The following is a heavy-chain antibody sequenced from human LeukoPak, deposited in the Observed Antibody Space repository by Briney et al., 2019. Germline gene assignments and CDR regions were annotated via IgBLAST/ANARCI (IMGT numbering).Heavy chain of an antibody. D-gene: IGHD2-2*01. J-gene: IGHJ4*02. CDR1: GFSFSSSW. Sequence: GGSLRLSCLASGFSFSSSWMHWVRQTPGKELLWLSRISSDGTDIKYADSVQGRFIISRDNANNTLYLQMNNLRVEDTAVYYCARDQTQLGPTTVDYWGQGTLVTVSS. CDR2: ISSDGTDI. V-gene: IGHV3-74*01. CDR3: ARDQTQLGPTTVDY.